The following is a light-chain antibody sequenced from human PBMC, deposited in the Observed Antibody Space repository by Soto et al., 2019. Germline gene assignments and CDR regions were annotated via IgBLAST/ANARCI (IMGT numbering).Light chain of an antibody. Sequence: QSALTQPASVSGSPGQSITISCTGTSSDVGVYNHVSWYQQHPGKAPKLMIYEVSNRPSGISTRFSGSKSGDTASLTISGLQAEDEADYYCSSYTTTTIPWVFGGGTQLTVL. CDR1: SSDVGVYNH. J-gene: IGLJ3*02. CDR3: SSYTTTTIPWV. CDR2: EVS. V-gene: IGLV2-14*01.